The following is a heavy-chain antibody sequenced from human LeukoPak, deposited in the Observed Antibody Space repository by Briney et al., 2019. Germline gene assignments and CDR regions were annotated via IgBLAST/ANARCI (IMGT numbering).Heavy chain of an antibody. CDR1: GGSFSGYY. V-gene: IGHV4-34*01. CDR2: INHSGST. Sequence: SETLSLTCAVYGGSFSGYYWSWIRQPPGKGLEWIGEINHSGSTNYNPSLKSRVTISVDTSKNQFSLKLSSVTAADTAVYYCARVSPYCSGGSCCFDYWGQGTLVTVSS. CDR3: ARVSPYCSGGSCCFDY. J-gene: IGHJ4*02. D-gene: IGHD2-15*01.